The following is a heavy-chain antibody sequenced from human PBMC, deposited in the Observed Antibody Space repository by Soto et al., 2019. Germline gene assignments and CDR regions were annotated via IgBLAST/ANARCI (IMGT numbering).Heavy chain of an antibody. CDR3: ARGGMVIIPTATAFDY. Sequence: QVLLQESGPGLVKPSETLSLTCSVSGGSISPFYWSWIRQPAGKGLEWIGRIYASGSTNYNPSLKSRLTMSGATSKNQFSLKLSSVTAADTATYYCARGGMVIIPTATAFDYWGQGILVTVSS. CDR1: GGSISPFY. CDR2: IYASGST. J-gene: IGHJ4*02. V-gene: IGHV4-4*07. D-gene: IGHD2-2*01.